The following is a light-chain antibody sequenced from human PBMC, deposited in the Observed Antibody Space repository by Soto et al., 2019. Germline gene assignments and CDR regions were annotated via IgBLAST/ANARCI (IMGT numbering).Light chain of an antibody. CDR1: QGISSN. Sequence: QLTQSPSSLSASVGDRVTITCRASQGISSNLAWYQQKPGRAPKLLIFGASTLQSGVPSRFSGSGSGTDFTLTISSLQSEDSAVYYCQQYNNWPPWTFGQGTKVDIK. CDR2: GAS. V-gene: IGKV1-9*01. J-gene: IGKJ1*01. CDR3: QQYNNWPPWT.